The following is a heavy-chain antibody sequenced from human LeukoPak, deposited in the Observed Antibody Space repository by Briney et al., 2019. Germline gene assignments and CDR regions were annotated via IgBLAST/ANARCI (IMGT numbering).Heavy chain of an antibody. CDR1: GFTFGSYG. Sequence: GGSLRLSCAASGFTFGSYGTHWVRQAPGKGLEWVAAISYDGSNEYYLDSVKGRFTVSRDNSKNTLNLQMNTLTPEDTAVYYCARGGSYSYYGMDVWGQGTTVTVSS. CDR3: ARGGSYSYYGMDV. CDR2: ISYDGSNE. V-gene: IGHV3-30*03. J-gene: IGHJ6*02. D-gene: IGHD1-26*01.